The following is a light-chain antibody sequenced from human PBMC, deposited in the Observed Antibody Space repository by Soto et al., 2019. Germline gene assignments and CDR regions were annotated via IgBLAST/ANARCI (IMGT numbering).Light chain of an antibody. J-gene: IGLJ1*01. CDR1: SSDVGDSNY. Sequence: QSALTQPASVSGSPGQSITISCTGSSSDVGDSNYVSWYQHHPGKAPKLMIYDVSYRPSGISNRFSGSKSGNTASLTISGLQAEDEADYYCSSYTSSGVFGTGTKLTVL. CDR2: DVS. CDR3: SSYTSSGV. V-gene: IGLV2-14*03.